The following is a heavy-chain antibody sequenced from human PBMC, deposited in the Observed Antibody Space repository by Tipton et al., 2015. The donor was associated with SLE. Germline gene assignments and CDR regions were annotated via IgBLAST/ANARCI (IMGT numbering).Heavy chain of an antibody. V-gene: IGHV4-39*01. CDR3: ARGSNRWYFDY. D-gene: IGHD6-13*01. CDR1: GGSISSSSYY. CDR2: IYYSGST. Sequence: GLVKPSETLSLTCTVSGGSISSSSYYWGWIRQPPGKGLEWIGSIYYSGSTYYNPSLKSRVTISVDTSKNQFSLKLSSVTAADTAVYYCARGSNRWYFDYWGQGTLVTVSS. J-gene: IGHJ4*02.